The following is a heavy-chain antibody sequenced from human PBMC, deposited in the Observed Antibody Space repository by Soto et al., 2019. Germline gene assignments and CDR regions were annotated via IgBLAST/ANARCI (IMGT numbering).Heavy chain of an antibody. J-gene: IGHJ5*02. CDR3: ARALGYASWFDP. CDR2: ISSNGGST. V-gene: IGHV3-64*01. D-gene: IGHD2-2*01. Sequence: EVQLVESGGGLVQPGGSLRLSCAASGFTFSSYAMHWVRQAPGKGLEYVSAISSNGGSTYYANSVKGRFTISRDNSKNTLYLQMGRLRAEDMAVYYCARALGYASWFDPWGQGTLVTVSS. CDR1: GFTFSSYA.